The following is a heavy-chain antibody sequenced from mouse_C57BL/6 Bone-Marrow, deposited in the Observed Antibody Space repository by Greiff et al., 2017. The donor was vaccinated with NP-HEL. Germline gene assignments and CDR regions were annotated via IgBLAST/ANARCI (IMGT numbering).Heavy chain of an antibody. CDR3: AKIYYGPYWYFDV. CDR2: INPNNGGT. Sequence: VQLQQSGPELVKPGASVKISCKASGYTFTDYYMNWVKQSHGKSLEWIGDINPNNGGTSYNQKFKGKATLTVEKSSSTAYMELRSLTSEDSAVYYCAKIYYGPYWYFDVWGTGTTVTVSS. CDR1: GYTFTDYY. V-gene: IGHV1-26*01. D-gene: IGHD2-1*01. J-gene: IGHJ1*03.